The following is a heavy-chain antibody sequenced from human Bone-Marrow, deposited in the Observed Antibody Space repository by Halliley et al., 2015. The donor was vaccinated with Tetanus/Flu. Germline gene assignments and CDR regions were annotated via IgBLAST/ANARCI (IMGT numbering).Heavy chain of an antibody. V-gene: IGHV1-18*01. J-gene: IGHJ5*02. CDR1: GYRFNSFG. CDR3: AREGEKLVAGGRGGFDP. CDR2: ISGDDGSA. D-gene: IGHD2-8*02. Sequence: QVQLVQSGAEVKKPGASVKVSCKASGYRFNSFGITWVRQAPGQGLEWMGWISGDDGSAGYAQSFQDRVTMTIDTSTTTAYMELGSLKIDDTAVYFCAREGEKLVAGGRGGFDPWGQGTLVTVSS.